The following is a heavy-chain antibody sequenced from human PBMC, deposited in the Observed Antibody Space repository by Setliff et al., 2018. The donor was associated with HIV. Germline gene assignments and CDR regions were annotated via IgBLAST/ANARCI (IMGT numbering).Heavy chain of an antibody. CDR2: IKQDGTEK. CDR3: ARDYYDSSGYYLLDAFDI. V-gene: IGHV3-7*03. Sequence: GGSLRLSCVASGFTFSNYWMSWVRQAPGKGLEWVANIKQDGTEKYYVDSVKGRFTISRDNAKSSLYLQMNSLRAEDTAVYYCARDYYDSSGYYLLDAFDIWGQGTMVTVSS. J-gene: IGHJ3*02. D-gene: IGHD3-22*01. CDR1: GFTFSNYW.